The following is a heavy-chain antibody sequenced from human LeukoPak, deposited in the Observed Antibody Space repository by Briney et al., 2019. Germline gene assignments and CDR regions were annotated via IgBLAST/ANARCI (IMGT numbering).Heavy chain of an antibody. D-gene: IGHD3-3*01. Sequence: SQTLSLTCTVSGGSISSGSYYWSWIRQPAGKGLEWIGRIYTSGSTNYNPSLKSRVTISVDTSKKQFSLKLSPVTAADTAVYYCARTPYDFWSGYLLYYMDVWGKGTTVTVSS. CDR3: ARTPYDFWSGYLLYYMDV. CDR1: GGSISSGSYY. V-gene: IGHV4-61*02. CDR2: IYTSGST. J-gene: IGHJ6*03.